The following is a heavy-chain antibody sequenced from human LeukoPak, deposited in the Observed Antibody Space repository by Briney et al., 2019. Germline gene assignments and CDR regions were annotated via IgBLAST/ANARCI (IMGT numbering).Heavy chain of an antibody. CDR3: ARHGGWFGELYADY. V-gene: IGHV4-61*02. D-gene: IGHD3-10*01. Sequence: SETLSLTCTVSGGSISSGSYYWSWIRQPAGKGLEWIGRIYTSGSTNYNPSLKSRVTISVDTSKNQFSLKLSSVTAADTAVYYCARHGGWFGELYADYWGQGTLVTVSS. J-gene: IGHJ4*02. CDR2: IYTSGST. CDR1: GGSISSGSYY.